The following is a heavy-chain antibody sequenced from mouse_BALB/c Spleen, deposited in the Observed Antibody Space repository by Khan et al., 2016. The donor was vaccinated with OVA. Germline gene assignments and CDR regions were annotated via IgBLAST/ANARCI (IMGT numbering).Heavy chain of an antibody. CDR1: GYTFTNYS. CDR3: VRSPITPYTIDY. J-gene: IGHJ2*01. Sequence: QVQLKQSGAELARPGASVKMSCKASGYTFTNYSMHWVKQRPGQGLEWIGYINPSSGYTNYNQNFNDKATLTTDRSSNTAYMQLSSLTSDDSAVYYCVRSPITPYTIDYWGQGTTLTVSS. V-gene: IGHV1-4*01. CDR2: INPSSGYT.